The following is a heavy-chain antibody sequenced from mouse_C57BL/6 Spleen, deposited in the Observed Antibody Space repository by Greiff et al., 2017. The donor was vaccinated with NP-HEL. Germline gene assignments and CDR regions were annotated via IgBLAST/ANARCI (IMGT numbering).Heavy chain of an antibody. CDR3: ARLWYFDY. D-gene: IGHD1-1*02. J-gene: IGHJ2*01. CDR1: GFTFSSYA. CDR2: ISDGGSYT. V-gene: IGHV5-4*03. Sequence: DVKLVESGGGLVKPGGSLKLSCAASGFTFSSYAMSWVRQTPEKRLEWVATISDGGSYTYYPDNVKGRFTISRDNAKNNLYLQMSHLKSEDTAMYYCARLWYFDYWGQGTTLTVSS.